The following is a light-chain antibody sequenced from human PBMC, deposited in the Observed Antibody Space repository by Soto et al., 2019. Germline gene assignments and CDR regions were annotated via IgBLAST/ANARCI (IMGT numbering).Light chain of an antibody. CDR2: GNI. CDR3: CSYAGTSAI. J-gene: IGLJ2*01. Sequence: QSVLTQPPSVSGAPGQRVTISCTGSSSNIGAGYDVHWYQQRPGTAPKLLIFGNINRPSGVPDRFSGSKTGNTASLTISGLQADDEADYHCCSYAGTSAIFGGGTKLTVL. V-gene: IGLV1-40*01. CDR1: SSNIGAGYD.